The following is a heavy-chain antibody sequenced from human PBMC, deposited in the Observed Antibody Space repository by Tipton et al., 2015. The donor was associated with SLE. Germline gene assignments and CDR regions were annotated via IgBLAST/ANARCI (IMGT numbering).Heavy chain of an antibody. CDR1: GGSISSYY. CDR3: ARDLGSYYGSDY. CDR2: VSYSGNT. D-gene: IGHD1-26*01. J-gene: IGHJ4*02. V-gene: IGHV4-59*01. Sequence: TLSLTCTASGGSISSYYWSWIRQPPGKGLEWIGYVSYSGNTQYNPSLKSRVPMSLDTSKNQFSLKLSSVTAADTAVYYCARDLGSYYGSDYGGQGSLLTVSS.